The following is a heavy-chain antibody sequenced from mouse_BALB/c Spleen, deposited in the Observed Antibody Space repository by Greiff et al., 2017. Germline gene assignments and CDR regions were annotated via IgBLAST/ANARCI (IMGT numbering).Heavy chain of an antibody. CDR1: GYTFTSYW. D-gene: IGHD2-4*01. J-gene: IGHJ4*01. CDR3: TREVEYDYDERVYAMDY. V-gene: IGHV1-5*01. CDR2: IYPGNSDT. Sequence: EVQLQQSGTVLARPGASVKMSCKASGYTFTSYWMHWVKQRPGQGLEWIGAIYPGNSDTSYNQKFKGKAKLTAVTSTSTAYMELSSLTNEDSAVYYCTREVEYDYDERVYAMDYWGQGTSVTVSS.